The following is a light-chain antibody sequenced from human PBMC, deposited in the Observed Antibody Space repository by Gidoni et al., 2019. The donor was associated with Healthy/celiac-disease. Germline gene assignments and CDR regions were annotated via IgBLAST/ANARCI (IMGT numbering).Light chain of an antibody. J-gene: IGLJ2*01. CDR2: SNN. V-gene: IGLV1-47*02. CDR3: AAWDDSLSGLV. CDR1: SSNIGSNY. Sequence: QSVLPQPPSASGTPGQRVTISCSGSSSNIGSNYVYWYQQLPGTAPKLLIYSNNQRPSGVPDRFSGSKSGTSASLAISGLRSEDEADYYCAAWDDSLSGLVFGGGTKLTVL.